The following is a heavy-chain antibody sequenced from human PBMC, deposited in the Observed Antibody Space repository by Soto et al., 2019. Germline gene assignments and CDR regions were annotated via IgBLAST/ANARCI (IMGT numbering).Heavy chain of an antibody. CDR2: IKSKSDGGTT. J-gene: IGHJ4*02. Sequence: PGGSLRLSCAASGFTFSTYSMNWVRQAPGKGLEWVGRIKSKSDGGTTDYAAPVEGRFTISRDDSENTLYLQMNSLKTEDTAVYYCTKPGKWLGWGQGTLVTVSS. V-gene: IGHV3-15*07. CDR1: GFTFSTYS. CDR3: TKPGKWLG. D-gene: IGHD5-12*01.